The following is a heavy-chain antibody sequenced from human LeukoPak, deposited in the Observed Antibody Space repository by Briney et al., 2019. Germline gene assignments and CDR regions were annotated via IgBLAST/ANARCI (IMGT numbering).Heavy chain of an antibody. V-gene: IGHV4-59*01. Sequence: SQTLSLTCTVAGGSISSYYWGWIRHPPGKGLEWVGYIYYSGSTNYNPSLKSRVTISVDTSKNQFSLKLSSVTAAGTAVYYCARVEYGSGSYYRRWFDPGGQGTLVTVPS. D-gene: IGHD3-10*01. CDR1: GGSISSYY. CDR3: ARVEYGSGSYYRRWFDP. CDR2: IYYSGST. J-gene: IGHJ5*02.